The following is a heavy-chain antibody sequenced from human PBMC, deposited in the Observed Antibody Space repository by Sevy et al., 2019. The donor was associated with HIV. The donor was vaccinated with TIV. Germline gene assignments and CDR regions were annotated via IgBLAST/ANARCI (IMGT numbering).Heavy chain of an antibody. J-gene: IGHJ4*02. D-gene: IGHD6-19*01. CDR2: ISRNTTFR. Sequence: GGSLRLSCAATGFTFSNYAMHWVRQAPGKGMEWVSLISRNTTFRYYADSVKGRFTVSRDNTKNALYLQMNSLRVEDTAVYYCVRDNSGFHWGQGTLVTVSS. CDR3: VRDNSGFH. V-gene: IGHV3-21*06. CDR1: GFTFSNYA.